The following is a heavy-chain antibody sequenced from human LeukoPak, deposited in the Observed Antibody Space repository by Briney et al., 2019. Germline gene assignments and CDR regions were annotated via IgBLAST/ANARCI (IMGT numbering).Heavy chain of an antibody. V-gene: IGHV4-39*07. J-gene: IGHJ4*02. CDR2: IYSNGNT. D-gene: IGHD4-17*01. CDR3: ARRATVTTGYFDY. Sequence: SETLSLTCSVSGGSISSTGHYWGWIRQSPEKGLDWIGSIYSNGNTYYNPSVKSRVTMSVDTSKNQFSLKLTSMSAAETAVYYCARRATVTTGYFDYWGQGALVTVSS. CDR1: GGSISSTGHY.